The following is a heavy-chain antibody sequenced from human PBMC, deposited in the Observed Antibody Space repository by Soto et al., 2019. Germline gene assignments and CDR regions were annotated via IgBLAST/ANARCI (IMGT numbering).Heavy chain of an antibody. J-gene: IGHJ6*02. Sequence: QVQLKQWGAGLLKPAETLSLTCAVYGGSFSRYFWNWLRQHPGKGLEWIGEINHSGRTNYNPSLQSRVTISVDTSKNQFSLKLSSVTAADTAVYYCARGLSVTKTFYYYYAMDVWGQGTTVTVSS. CDR3: ARGLSVTKTFYYYYAMDV. V-gene: IGHV4-34*01. CDR1: GGSFSRYF. CDR2: INHSGRT. D-gene: IGHD2-8*01.